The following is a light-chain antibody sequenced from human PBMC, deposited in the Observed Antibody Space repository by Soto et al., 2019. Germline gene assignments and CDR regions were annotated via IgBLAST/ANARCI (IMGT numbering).Light chain of an antibody. J-gene: IGKJ1*01. V-gene: IGKV3-15*01. CDR2: GAS. CDR3: QQFYDLPRT. Sequence: EIVMTQSPATLSVSPGERATLSCRASQSVSSKLVWYQQKPGQAPRLLIYGASTRATGIPARFSGSGSGTEFTLTISSLQSEDFALYYCQQFYDLPRTFGQGTKVEIK. CDR1: QSVSSK.